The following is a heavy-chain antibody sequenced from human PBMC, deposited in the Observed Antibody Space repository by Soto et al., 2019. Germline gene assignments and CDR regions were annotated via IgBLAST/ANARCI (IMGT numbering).Heavy chain of an antibody. J-gene: IGHJ5*02. CDR2: INPYNGKT. CDR3: ARDPVGGNWFDP. V-gene: IGHV1-18*01. D-gene: IGHD1-26*01. CDR1: GYTFTTYG. Sequence: QVQLVQSGAEVKKPGASVKVSCKASGYTFTTYGISWVRQAPGQGLEWMGWINPYNGKTNYAQKIQGRVTMTTDTSTSTAYMELRSLRSDGTAVYYCARDPVGGNWFDPWGQGTLVTVSS.